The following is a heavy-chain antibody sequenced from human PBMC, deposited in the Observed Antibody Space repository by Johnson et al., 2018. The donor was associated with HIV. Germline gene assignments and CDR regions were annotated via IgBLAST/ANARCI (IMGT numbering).Heavy chain of an antibody. CDR3: ARVRGAFDI. J-gene: IGHJ3*02. Sequence: QMLLVESGGGVVQPGRSLRLSCAASGFTFSSYAIHWVRQAPGKGLEWVAIISYDGSNKYYADSVKGRFTISRDNSKNTLYLQMNSLRAEDTAVYYCARVRGAFDIWGQGTMVTVS. CDR1: GFTFSSYA. V-gene: IGHV3-30*04. CDR2: ISYDGSNK.